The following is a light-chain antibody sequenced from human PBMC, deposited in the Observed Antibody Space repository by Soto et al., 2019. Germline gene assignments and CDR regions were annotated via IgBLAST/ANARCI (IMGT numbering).Light chain of an antibody. CDR2: DVS. Sequence: SALTQPASVSGSPGQSITISCTGTSSDVGGYNYVSWYQQHPGKAPKLMIYDVSYRPSGVSNRFSGSKSGNTASLTISGLQAEDEADYYCNSYTSSSTLVFGSGTKVTVL. J-gene: IGLJ1*01. CDR3: NSYTSSSTLV. CDR1: SSDVGGYNY. V-gene: IGLV2-14*01.